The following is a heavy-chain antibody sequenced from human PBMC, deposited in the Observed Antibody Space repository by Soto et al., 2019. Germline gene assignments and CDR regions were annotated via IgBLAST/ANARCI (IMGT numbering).Heavy chain of an antibody. CDR2: IYYSGTT. D-gene: IGHD4-17*01. V-gene: IGHV4-61*05. CDR3: ARTVTTTWGYYGMDV. J-gene: IGHJ6*02. Sequence: PSETLSLTCTVSGGSISSSSYYWGWIRQPPGKGLEWIGNIYYSGTTNYNPSLKSRVTISVDTSKNQFSLKLSSVTAADTAVYYCARTVTTTWGYYGMDVWGQGTTVTVSS. CDR1: GGSISSSSYY.